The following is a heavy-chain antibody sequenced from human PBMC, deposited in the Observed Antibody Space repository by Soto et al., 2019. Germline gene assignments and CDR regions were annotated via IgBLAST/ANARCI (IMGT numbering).Heavy chain of an antibody. CDR2: INASNGNT. Sequence: QVQLVQSGAEVKKPGASVKVSCKASGYTFTRYAMHWVRQAPGQRLEWMGWINASNGNTKYSQKFQGRVTIIRDTSASTAYLELSSLRSEDTAVYYCARGGGVGFGDYTTGGMDVWGQGTTVTVSS. D-gene: IGHD2-8*02. CDR3: ARGGGVGFGDYTTGGMDV. V-gene: IGHV1-3*01. CDR1: GYTFTRYA. J-gene: IGHJ6*02.